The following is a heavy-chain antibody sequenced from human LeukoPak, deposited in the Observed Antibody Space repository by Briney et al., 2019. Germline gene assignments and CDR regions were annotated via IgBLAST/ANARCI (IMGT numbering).Heavy chain of an antibody. CDR1: GFTFSSYA. CDR2: TWYDGSNK. V-gene: IGHV3-33*08. J-gene: IGHJ4*02. CDR3: ARDHGDYSGKDY. Sequence: GGSLRLSCSAPGFTFSSYAMHWVRQAPGKGLEWVAVTWYDGSNKYYADAVKGRFTISRDNSKNTSYLQMNSLRAEDTAVYFCARDHGDYSGKDYWGQGTLVTVSS. D-gene: IGHD4-17*01.